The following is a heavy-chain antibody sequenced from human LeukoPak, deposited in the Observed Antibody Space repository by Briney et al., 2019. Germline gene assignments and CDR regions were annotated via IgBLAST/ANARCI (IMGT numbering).Heavy chain of an antibody. J-gene: IGHJ6*02. V-gene: IGHV3-33*01. D-gene: IGHD2/OR15-2a*01. Sequence: GGSLRLSCAASGFTFSSYGMHWVRQAPGKGLEWVAVIWYDGSNKYYADSVKGRFTISRDNSKNTLYLQMNSLRAEDTAVCYCARDKIVNYYYYGMDVWGQGTTVTVSS. CDR2: IWYDGSNK. CDR1: GFTFSSYG. CDR3: ARDKIVNYYYYGMDV.